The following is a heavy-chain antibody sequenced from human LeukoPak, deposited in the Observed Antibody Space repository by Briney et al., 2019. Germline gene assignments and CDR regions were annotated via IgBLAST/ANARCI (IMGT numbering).Heavy chain of an antibody. CDR2: IYYSGST. Sequence: KPSETLSLTCTVSGGSISSYYWSWIRQPPGKGLEWIGYIYYSGSTNYNPSLKSRVTISVDTSKNQFSLKLSSVTAANTAVYYCARGSMITLGGVIVPFDYWGQGTLVTVSS. CDR3: ARGSMITLGGVIVPFDY. V-gene: IGHV4-59*01. CDR1: GGSISSYY. J-gene: IGHJ4*02. D-gene: IGHD3-16*02.